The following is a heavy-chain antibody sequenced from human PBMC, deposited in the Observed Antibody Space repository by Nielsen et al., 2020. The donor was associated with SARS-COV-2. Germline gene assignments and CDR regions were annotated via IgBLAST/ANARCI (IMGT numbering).Heavy chain of an antibody. CDR3: ARDGMITFGGVIVH. J-gene: IGHJ4*02. D-gene: IGHD3-16*02. CDR2: INPNSGGT. Sequence: ASVKVSCKASGYTFTSYGISWVRQAPGQGLEWMGRINPNSGGTNYAQKLQGRVTMTTDTSTSTAYMELRSLRSDDTAVYYCARDGMITFGGVIVHWGQGTLVTVSS. CDR1: GYTFTSYG. V-gene: IGHV1-18*01.